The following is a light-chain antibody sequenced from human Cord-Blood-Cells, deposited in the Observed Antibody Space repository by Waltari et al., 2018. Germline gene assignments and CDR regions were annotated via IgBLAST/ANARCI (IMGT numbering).Light chain of an antibody. V-gene: IGKV1-39*01. CDR3: QQSYSTPRT. Sequence: DIQMTQSPSSLSASGGDRVTITCRASQSISSYLNWYQQKPGKAPKLLIYAASSLQSGVPSRFSGSGSGTDFTLTISSLQPEDFATYYCQQSYSTPRTFGQGTKVESK. CDR1: QSISSY. J-gene: IGKJ1*01. CDR2: AAS.